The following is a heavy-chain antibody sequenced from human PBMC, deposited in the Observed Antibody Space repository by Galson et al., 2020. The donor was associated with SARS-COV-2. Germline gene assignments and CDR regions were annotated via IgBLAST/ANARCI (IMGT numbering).Heavy chain of an antibody. CDR2: IRNKASRGAT. J-gene: IGHJ4*02. V-gene: IGHV3-49*04. D-gene: IGHD3-16*01. CDR1: GFTFGDHD. CDR3: TRRLQIDY. Sequence: TGGSLRLSCNASGFTFGDHDMTWVRQALGKGLEWVGFIRNKASRGATEYAASVKGRFTISRDDSKSVVYLQMNNLKIEDTAVYYCTRRLQIDYWGQGILVTVSS.